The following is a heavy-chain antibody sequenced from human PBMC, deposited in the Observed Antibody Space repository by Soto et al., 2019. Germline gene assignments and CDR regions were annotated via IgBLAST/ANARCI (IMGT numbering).Heavy chain of an antibody. CDR3: ARAPILAATTAPYYFDC. CDR1: GFTVSSNY. V-gene: IGHV3-53*01. D-gene: IGHD6-13*01. CDR2: IYSGGST. J-gene: IGHJ4*02. Sequence: QPGGSLRLSCAAPGFTVSSNYMNWVRQAPGKGLEWVSVIYSGGSTHYADSVRGRFTISRDNSKNTLYLQMNSLRAEDTAVYYCARAPILAATTAPYYFDCWGQGTLVTVSS.